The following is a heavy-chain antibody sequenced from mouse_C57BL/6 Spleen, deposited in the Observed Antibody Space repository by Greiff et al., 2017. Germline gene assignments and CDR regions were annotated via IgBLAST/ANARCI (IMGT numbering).Heavy chain of an antibody. J-gene: IGHJ4*01. V-gene: IGHV1-55*01. CDR3: ARFITTAFMDY. Sequence: VQLQQPGAELVKPGASVKMSCKASGYTFTSYWITWVKQRPGQGLEWIGDIYPGSGSTNYNEKFKGKATLTVDTSSSTAYMQLSSLTSEDSAVYYGARFITTAFMDYWGQGTSVTVSS. CDR2: IYPGSGST. CDR1: GYTFTSYW. D-gene: IGHD1-2*01.